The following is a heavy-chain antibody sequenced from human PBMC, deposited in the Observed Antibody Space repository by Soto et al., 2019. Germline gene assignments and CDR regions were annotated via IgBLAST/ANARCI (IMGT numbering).Heavy chain of an antibody. CDR1: GGSISTNY. CDR2: ISYSGNT. Sequence: SETLSLTCTVSGGSISTNYWSWIRQPPGKGLERIGYISYSGNTNYNPSLKSRITISIDTSKNQFSLKLSSVTAADSSVYYCARGRRGYGMDVWGQGTTVTVSS. J-gene: IGHJ6*02. CDR3: ARGRRGYGMDV. V-gene: IGHV4-59*12.